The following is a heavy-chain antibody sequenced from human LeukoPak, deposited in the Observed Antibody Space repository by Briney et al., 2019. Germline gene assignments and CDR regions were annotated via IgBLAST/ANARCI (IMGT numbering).Heavy chain of an antibody. J-gene: IGHJ4*02. D-gene: IGHD6-13*01. CDR3: AKDQKEWIPLGIAAAGSEY. CDR2: ISGSGGST. V-gene: IGHV3-23*01. Sequence: GGSLRLSCAASRFTFSSYAMSWVRQAPGKGLEWVSAISGSGGSTYYADSVRGRFTISRDNSKNTLYLQMNSLRAEDTAVYYCAKDQKEWIPLGIAAAGSEYWGLGTLVTVSS. CDR1: RFTFSSYA.